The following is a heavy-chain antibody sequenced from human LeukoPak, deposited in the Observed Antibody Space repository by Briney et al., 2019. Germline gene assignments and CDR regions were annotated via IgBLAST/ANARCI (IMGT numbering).Heavy chain of an antibody. J-gene: IGHJ4*02. CDR1: GFTFSSYS. CDR2: ISSSSSYI. D-gene: IGHD6-6*01. Sequence: GGSLRLSCAASGFTFSSYSMNWVRQAPGKGLEWVSSISSSSSYIYYADSVKGRFTISGDNAKNSLYLQMNSLRAEDTAAYYCARNPYSSSSRYYFDYWGQGTLVTVSS. V-gene: IGHV3-21*01. CDR3: ARNPYSSSSRYYFDY.